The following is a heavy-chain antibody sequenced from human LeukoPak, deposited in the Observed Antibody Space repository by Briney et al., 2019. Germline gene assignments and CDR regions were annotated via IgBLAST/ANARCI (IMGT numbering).Heavy chain of an antibody. CDR1: GFTFSSHG. CDR2: ISPSGGIT. J-gene: IGHJ3*02. D-gene: IGHD3-22*01. V-gene: IGHV3-23*01. CDR3: TTSPNTYYYDSSGVPVAAFDI. Sequence: GGTLRLSCAASGFTFSSHGMNWVRQAPGKGLEWVSGISPSGGITYYTDSVKGRFTISRDNSKNTPYLQMNSLKTEDTAVYYCTTSPNTYYYDSSGVPVAAFDIWGQGTMVPVSS.